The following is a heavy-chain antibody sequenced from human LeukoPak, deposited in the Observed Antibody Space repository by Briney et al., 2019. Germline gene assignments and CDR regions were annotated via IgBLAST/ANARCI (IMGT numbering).Heavy chain of an antibody. J-gene: IGHJ4*02. CDR2: ISSSGSTI. CDR3: ALRGYSYGLFDY. V-gene: IGHV3-48*03. CDR1: GFTFSSYE. D-gene: IGHD5-18*01. Sequence: GGSLRLSCAASGFTFSSYEMNWVRQAPGKGLEWVSYISSSGSTIYYADSVKGRFTISRDNAKNSLYLQMNSLRAEDTAVYYCALRGYSYGLFDYWGQGTPVTVSS.